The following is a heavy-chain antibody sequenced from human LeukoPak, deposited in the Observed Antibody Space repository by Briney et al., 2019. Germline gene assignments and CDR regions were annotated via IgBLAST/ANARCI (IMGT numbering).Heavy chain of an antibody. V-gene: IGHV3-66*02. CDR2: IYSGGST. Sequence: GGSLRLSCAASGFTVNSNYMSWVRQAPGKGLEWVSVIYSGGSTYYADSVKGRFTISRDNSKNTLYLQVNSLRAEDTAVYYCARAPPSSSRNYFDYWGQGTLVTVSS. CDR1: GFTVNSNY. CDR3: ARAPPSSSRNYFDY. J-gene: IGHJ4*02. D-gene: IGHD6-6*01.